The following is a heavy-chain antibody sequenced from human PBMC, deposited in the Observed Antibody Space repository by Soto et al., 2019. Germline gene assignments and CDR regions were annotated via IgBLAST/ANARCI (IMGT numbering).Heavy chain of an antibody. CDR1: GYTFTNYG. V-gene: IGHV1-18*01. D-gene: IGHD3-22*01. CDR2: ISAYNGNT. Sequence: ASVKVSCKASGYTFTNYGISWVRQAPGQGLEWMGWISAYNGNTNYAQKLQGRVTMTTDTSTSTAYMELRSLRSDDTAVYYCARGYLHYDSSGYSNPLGYWGQGTLVTASS. CDR3: ARGYLHYDSSGYSNPLGY. J-gene: IGHJ4*02.